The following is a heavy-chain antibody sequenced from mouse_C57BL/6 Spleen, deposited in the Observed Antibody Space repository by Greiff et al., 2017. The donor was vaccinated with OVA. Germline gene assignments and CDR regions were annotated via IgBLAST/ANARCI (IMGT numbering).Heavy chain of an antibody. D-gene: IGHD3-2*01. CDR1: GFTFSDYY. CDR3: ARVTAHYFDY. V-gene: IGHV5-16*01. J-gene: IGHJ2*01. CDR2: INYDGSST. Sequence: EVMLVESEGGLVQPGSSMKLSCTASGFTFSDYYMAWVRQVPEKGLEWVANINYDGSSTYYLDSLKSRFIISRDNAKNILYLQMSSLKSEDTATYYCARVTAHYFDYWGQGTTLTVSS.